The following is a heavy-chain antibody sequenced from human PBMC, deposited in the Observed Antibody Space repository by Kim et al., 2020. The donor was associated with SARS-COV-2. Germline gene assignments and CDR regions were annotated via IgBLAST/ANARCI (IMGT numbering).Heavy chain of an antibody. CDR3: ARYGSGTNRHNDY. CDR1: GGSFSGYY. Sequence: SETLSLTCAVHGGSFSGYYWSWIRQPPGKGLEWIGEINHSGSTNYNPSLKSRVTISVDTSKNLFSLKLSSVTAADTAVYYCARYGSGTNRHNDYWGQGTLVTVSS. D-gene: IGHD3-10*01. J-gene: IGHJ4*02. V-gene: IGHV4-34*01. CDR2: INHSGST.